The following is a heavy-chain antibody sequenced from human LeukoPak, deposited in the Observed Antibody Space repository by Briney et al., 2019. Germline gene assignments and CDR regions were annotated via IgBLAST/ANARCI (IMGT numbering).Heavy chain of an antibody. Sequence: SETLSLTCTVSGAPIRSYYWRWLRQPPGKGLEGIGYIDDSVSTNYNSSLKSRVTMSLDTSNNQFALNLISVTAAETAVYYGARLGRTVRGPIRTWYFDLWGRGTLVTVSS. D-gene: IGHD3-10*01. V-gene: IGHV4-59*01. CDR2: IDDSVST. J-gene: IGHJ2*01. CDR3: ARLGRTVRGPIRTWYFDL. CDR1: GAPIRSYY.